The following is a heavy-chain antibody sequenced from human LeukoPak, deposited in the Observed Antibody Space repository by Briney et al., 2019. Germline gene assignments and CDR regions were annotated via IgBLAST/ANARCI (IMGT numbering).Heavy chain of an antibody. V-gene: IGHV3-53*05. CDR1: GFTVSTNY. CDR3: AKEADDAFDI. CDR2: LYSGGST. J-gene: IGHJ3*02. Sequence: GGSLRLSCAASGFTVSTNYMSWVRQAPGKGLEWVSVLYSGGSTYYADSVKGRFTISRDNSKNTLYLQMNSLRAEDMALYYCAKEADDAFDIWGQGTMVTVSS.